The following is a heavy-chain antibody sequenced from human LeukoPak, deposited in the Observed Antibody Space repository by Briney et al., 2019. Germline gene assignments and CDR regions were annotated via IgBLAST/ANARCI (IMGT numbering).Heavy chain of an antibody. J-gene: IGHJ6*03. D-gene: IGHD3-9*01. CDR3: ARGPHYDILTGYYGDYYYMDV. CDR1: GGSISSYY. CDR2: IYYSGST. V-gene: IGHV4-59*01. Sequence: SETLSLTWTVSGGSISSYYWSWIRQPPGKGLEWIGYIYYSGSTNYNPSLKSRVTISVDTSKNQFSLKLSSVTAADTAVYYCARGPHYDILTGYYGDYYYMDVWGKGTTVTISS.